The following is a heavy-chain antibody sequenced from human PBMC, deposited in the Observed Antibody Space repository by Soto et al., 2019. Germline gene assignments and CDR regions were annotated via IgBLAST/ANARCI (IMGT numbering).Heavy chain of an antibody. J-gene: IGHJ5*02. CDR2: IGSASP. Sequence: EVQLLESGGGLVQPGGSLRLSCAASGFTFSGYAMSWVRQAPGKGLEWVSAIGSASPFYAATGKGRFTISRDNANSMLYLQMNSLRADDTAVYFCAQDLGSSWYHYNSFAPGGQGTLVTVSS. CDR1: GFTFSGYA. V-gene: IGHV3-23*01. CDR3: AQDLGSSWYHYNSFAP. D-gene: IGHD6-13*01.